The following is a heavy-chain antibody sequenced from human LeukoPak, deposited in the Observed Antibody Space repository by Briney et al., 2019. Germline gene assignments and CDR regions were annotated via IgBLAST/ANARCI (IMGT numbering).Heavy chain of an antibody. D-gene: IGHD5-24*01. CDR3: ARLYNGYNYQFDY. Sequence: PSETLSLTCAVYGGSLSGYYWSWIRQPPGKGLEWIGEINHSGSTNYNPSLKSRVTISVDTSKNQFSLKLSSVTAADTAVYYCARLYNGYNYQFDYWGQGTLVTVSS. CDR2: INHSGST. V-gene: IGHV4-34*01. CDR1: GGSLSGYY. J-gene: IGHJ4*02.